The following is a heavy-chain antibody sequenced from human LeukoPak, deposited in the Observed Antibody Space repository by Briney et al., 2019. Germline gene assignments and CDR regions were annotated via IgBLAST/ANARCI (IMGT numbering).Heavy chain of an antibody. CDR2: INHSGST. V-gene: IGHV4-34*01. J-gene: IGHJ4*02. D-gene: IGHD3-9*01. Sequence: SETLSLTCAVYGGSFSGYYWSWIRQPPGKGLEWIGEINHSGSTNYNPSLKSRVTISVDTSKNQFSLKLSSVTAADTAVYYCARRLRYFDWSHDYWGQGTLVTVSS. CDR1: GGSFSGYY. CDR3: ARRLRYFDWSHDY.